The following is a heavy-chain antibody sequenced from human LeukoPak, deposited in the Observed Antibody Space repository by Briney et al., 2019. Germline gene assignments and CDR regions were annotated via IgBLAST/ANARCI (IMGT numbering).Heavy chain of an antibody. V-gene: IGHV4-59*08. CDR3: ARQSRTIQV. Sequence: SETLSLTCTVSGGSISSYYWSWIRQPPGKGLEWIGYIYYSGSTNYNPSLKSRVTISVDTSKNQFSLKLSSVTAADTAVYYCARQSRTIQVWGQGTMVIVSS. CDR2: IYYSGST. CDR1: GGSISSYY. J-gene: IGHJ3*01. D-gene: IGHD5-18*01.